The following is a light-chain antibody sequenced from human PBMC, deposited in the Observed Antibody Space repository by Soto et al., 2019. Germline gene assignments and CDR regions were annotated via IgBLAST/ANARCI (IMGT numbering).Light chain of an antibody. CDR1: QTVRGNN. J-gene: IGKJ1*01. CDR3: QQYGSSPQT. V-gene: IGKV3-20*01. Sequence: IVLTQSPDTLSLSPGESATLSCRASQTVRGNNIVWYQQRPGQAPRVLISGASSRATGIPDRFRGSGSETEFTLTISRLEPEDFAVYYCQQYGSSPQTFGQGTKVDIK. CDR2: GAS.